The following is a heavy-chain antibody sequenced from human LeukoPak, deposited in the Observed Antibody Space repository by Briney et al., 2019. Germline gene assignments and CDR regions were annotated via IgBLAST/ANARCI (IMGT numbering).Heavy chain of an antibody. Sequence: GGSLRLSCAASGFTFSSYNMNWVRQAPGKGLEWVSAISGSGGSTYYADSVKGRFTISRDNSKNTLYLQMNSLRAEDTAVYYCAKDLGYSSSWGAFDIWGQGTMVTVSS. J-gene: IGHJ3*02. V-gene: IGHV3-23*01. D-gene: IGHD6-13*01. CDR3: AKDLGYSSSWGAFDI. CDR2: ISGSGGST. CDR1: GFTFSSYN.